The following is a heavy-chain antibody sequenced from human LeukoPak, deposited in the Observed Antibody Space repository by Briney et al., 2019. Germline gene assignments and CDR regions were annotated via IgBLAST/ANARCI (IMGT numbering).Heavy chain of an antibody. CDR2: ISGSGGST. CDR1: GFTFSSYA. V-gene: IGHV3-23*01. J-gene: IGHJ6*02. Sequence: GGFLRLSCAASGFTFSSYAMSWVRRAPGKGLEWVSAISGSGGSTYYADSVKGRFTISRDNSKNTLYLQMNSLRAEDTAVYYCAKAPPGYCSSTSCYTPLYYGMDVWGQGTTVTVSS. CDR3: AKAPPGYCSSTSCYTPLYYGMDV. D-gene: IGHD2-2*02.